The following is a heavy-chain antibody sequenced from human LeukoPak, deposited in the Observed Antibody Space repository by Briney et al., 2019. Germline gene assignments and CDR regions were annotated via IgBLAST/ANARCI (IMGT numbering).Heavy chain of an antibody. D-gene: IGHD5-18*01. Sequence: GGSLRLSCAASGFTFSSYSMNWVRQAPGKGLEWVSSTSSSSSYIYYADSVKGRFTISRDNAKNSLYLQMNSLRAEDTAVYYCARDVDTAMVPHFDYWGQGTLVTVSS. CDR1: GFTFSSYS. CDR3: ARDVDTAMVPHFDY. V-gene: IGHV3-21*01. J-gene: IGHJ4*02. CDR2: TSSSSSYI.